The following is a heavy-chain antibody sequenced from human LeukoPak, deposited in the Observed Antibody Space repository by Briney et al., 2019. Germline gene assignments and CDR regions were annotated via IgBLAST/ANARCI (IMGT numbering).Heavy chain of an antibody. J-gene: IGHJ4*02. V-gene: IGHV4-34*01. CDR2: INHSGST. D-gene: IGHD3-10*02. Sequence: PSETLSLTCAVYGGSFSGYYWSWIRQPPGKGLEWIGEINHSGSTNYNPSLKSRVTISVDTSKNQFSLKLSSVTAADTAVYYCARDNSITMSYWGQGTLVTVSS. CDR3: ARDNSITMSY. CDR1: GGSFSGYY.